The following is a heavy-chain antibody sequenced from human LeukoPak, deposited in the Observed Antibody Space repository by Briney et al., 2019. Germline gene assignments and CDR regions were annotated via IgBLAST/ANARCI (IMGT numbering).Heavy chain of an antibody. CDR1: GFTFSTYG. V-gene: IGHV3-30*02. D-gene: IGHD3-10*01. J-gene: IGHJ3*02. CDR2: IRYDGGNK. CDR3: ARDLSSGWQLWFGELLPNAFDI. Sequence: PGGSLRLSCAASGFTFSTYGMHWVRQAPGKGLEWVALIRYDGGNKYYADSVKGRFTISRDNSKNTLYLQMNSLRAEDTAVYYCARDLSSGWQLWFGELLPNAFDIWGQGTMVTVSS.